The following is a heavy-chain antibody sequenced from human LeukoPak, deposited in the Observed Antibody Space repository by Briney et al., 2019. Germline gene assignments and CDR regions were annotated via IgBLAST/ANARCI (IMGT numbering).Heavy chain of an antibody. CDR2: INPNSGGT. J-gene: IGHJ3*02. V-gene: IGHV1-2*02. CDR1: GYTFTGYY. CDR3: ARVLWPENAFDI. Sequence: ASVKVSCKASGYTFTGYYMHWLRQAPGQGLEWMGWINPNSGGTNYAQNFQGRVTMTRDTSISTDYMELSRLRSDDTAVYYCARVLWPENAFDIWGQGTMVTVSS.